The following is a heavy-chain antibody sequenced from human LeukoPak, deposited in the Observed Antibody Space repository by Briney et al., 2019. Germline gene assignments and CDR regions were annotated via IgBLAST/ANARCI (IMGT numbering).Heavy chain of an antibody. CDR3: AKRGVVIRVILVGFHKEAYYFDS. V-gene: IGHV3-23*01. D-gene: IGHD3-10*01. CDR1: GITLSNYG. CDR2: LSGSGGGT. J-gene: IGHJ4*02. Sequence: GGSLRLSCAVSGITLSNYGMSWVRQAPGKGLEWVAGLSGSGGGTNYADSVKGRFTISRDNAKNTLYLQMNSLRAEDTAVYFCAKRGVVIRVILVGFHKEAYYFDSWGQGTLVTVSS.